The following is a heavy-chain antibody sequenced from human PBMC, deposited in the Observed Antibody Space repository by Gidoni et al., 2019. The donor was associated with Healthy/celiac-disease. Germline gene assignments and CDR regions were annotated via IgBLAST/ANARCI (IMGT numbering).Heavy chain of an antibody. V-gene: IGHV1-69*06. CDR3: ARGAQRGSYDLNRGGYYFDY. J-gene: IGHJ4*02. CDR1: GGTFSSYA. CDR2: IIPIFGTA. Sequence: QVQLVQSGAEVKKPGSSVKVSCKASGGTFSSYAISWVRQAPGQGLEWMGGIIPIFGTANYAQKFQGRVTITADKSTSTAYMELSSLRSEDTAVYYCARGAQRGSYDLNRGGYYFDYWGQGTLVTVSS. D-gene: IGHD1-26*01.